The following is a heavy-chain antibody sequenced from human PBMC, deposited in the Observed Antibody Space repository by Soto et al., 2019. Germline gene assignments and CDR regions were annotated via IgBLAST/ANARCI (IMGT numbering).Heavy chain of an antibody. D-gene: IGHD4-17*01. CDR3: ARGASSVTTFYFDL. CDR1: GYTFTSYA. Sequence: QVQVVQSGAEVKKPGASVKVSCKASGYTFTSYAMHWVRQAPGQRLEWMGWINPGNGNTKNSQKFQGRVTITRDTFASTAYMELSSLRYEDTAVYYCARGASSVTTFYFDLWGRGTLVTVSS. J-gene: IGHJ2*01. V-gene: IGHV1-3*01. CDR2: INPGNGNT.